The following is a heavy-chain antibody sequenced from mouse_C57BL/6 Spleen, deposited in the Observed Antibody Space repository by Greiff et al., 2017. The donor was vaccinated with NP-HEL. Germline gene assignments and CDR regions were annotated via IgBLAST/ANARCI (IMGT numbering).Heavy chain of an antibody. CDR3: ARRTTVGGALCF. CDR1: GFTFSDYG. J-gene: IGHJ4*01. Sequence: EVQLVESGGGLVKPGGSLKLSCAASGFTFSDYGMHWVRQAPEKGLEWVAYISSGSSNIYYADTVKGRFTISRDNAKNTLFLQLTRLRSEDTAMYYCARRTTVGGALCFWGQGTSVTVSS. CDR2: ISSGSSNI. V-gene: IGHV5-17*01. D-gene: IGHD1-1*01.